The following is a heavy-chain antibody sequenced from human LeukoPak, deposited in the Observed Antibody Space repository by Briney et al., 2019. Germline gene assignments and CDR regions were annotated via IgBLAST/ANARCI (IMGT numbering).Heavy chain of an antibody. CDR2: INPNSGGT. V-gene: IGHV1-2*02. J-gene: IGHJ4*02. Sequence: ASVKVSCKASGYTFTGYYMHWVRQAPGQGLEGMGWINPNSGGTNYAQKFQGRVTMTRDTSISTAYMELSRPRSDDTAVYYCARDLTHSSGWYSPFDYWGQGTLVTVSS. CDR3: ARDLTHSSGWYSPFDY. D-gene: IGHD6-19*01. CDR1: GYTFTGYY.